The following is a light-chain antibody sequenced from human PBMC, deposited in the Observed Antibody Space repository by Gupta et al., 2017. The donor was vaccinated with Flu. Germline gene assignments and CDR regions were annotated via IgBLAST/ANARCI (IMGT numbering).Light chain of an antibody. CDR1: QSVSSN. CDR3: QQYNNWPYS. V-gene: IGKV3-15*01. Sequence: EIVMTQSPATLSVSPGERATLSCRASQSVSSNLAWYQLKPGQAPRLLIYGASTRATGIPARFSGSGSGTEFTLTISSLQSEDFAVYYCQQYNNWPYSFGQGTKLEIK. J-gene: IGKJ2*03. CDR2: GAS.